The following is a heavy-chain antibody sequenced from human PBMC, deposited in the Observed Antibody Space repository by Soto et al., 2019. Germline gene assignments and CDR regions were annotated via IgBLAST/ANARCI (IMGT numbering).Heavy chain of an antibody. J-gene: IGHJ6*03. D-gene: IGHD2-2*01. CDR3: ARDQGYCSRTSCTVEDYYYDYYMDV. CDR1: GFTFSSYG. CDR2: IWYDGRNK. Sequence: QVQLVESGGGVVQPGRSLRLSCAASGFTFSSYGMHWVRQAPGKGLEWVAVIWYDGRNKYYADSVKGRFTISRDNSKNTLYLQMNSLRAEDTAVYYCARDQGYCSRTSCTVEDYYYDYYMDVWGKGTTVTVS. V-gene: IGHV3-33*01.